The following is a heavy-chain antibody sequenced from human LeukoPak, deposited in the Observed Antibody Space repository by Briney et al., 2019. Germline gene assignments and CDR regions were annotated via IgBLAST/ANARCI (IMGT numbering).Heavy chain of an antibody. D-gene: IGHD6-13*01. J-gene: IGHJ4*02. CDR3: ARDPGYSSSWYSTLRVDY. Sequence: GGSLRLSCAASGFTFSSYSMNWVRQAPGKGLEWVAVISYDGSNKYYADSVKGRFTISRDNSKNTLYLQMNSLRSEDTAVYYCARDPGYSSSWYSTLRVDYWGQGTLVTVSS. CDR2: ISYDGSNK. V-gene: IGHV3-30*03. CDR1: GFTFSSYS.